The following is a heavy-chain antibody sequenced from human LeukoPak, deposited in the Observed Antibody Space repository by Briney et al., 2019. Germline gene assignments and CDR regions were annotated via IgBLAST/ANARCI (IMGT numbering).Heavy chain of an antibody. V-gene: IGHV1-2*02. CDR2: INPNSGGT. D-gene: IGHD2-15*01. CDR3: ARVQILGRIVVVVAATPDFDY. CDR1: GSTFTGYY. J-gene: IGHJ4*02. Sequence: ASVKVSCKASGSTFTGYYMHWVRQAPGQGLEWWGWINPNSGGTNYAQKFQGRVTMPRDTSISTAYMELSRLRSDHTAVYYCARVQILGRIVVVVAATPDFDYWGQGTLVTVSS.